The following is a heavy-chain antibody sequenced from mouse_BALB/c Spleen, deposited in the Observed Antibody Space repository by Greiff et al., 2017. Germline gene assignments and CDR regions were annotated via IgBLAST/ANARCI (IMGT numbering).Heavy chain of an antibody. CDR3: TREGNNFITTVERYFDV. CDR1: GYTFTSYY. D-gene: IGHD1-1*01. J-gene: IGHJ1*01. V-gene: IGHV1S81*02. Sequence: QVQLQQSGAELVKPGASVKLSCKASGYTFTSYYMYWVKQRPGQGLEWIGEINPSNGGTNFNEKFKSKATLTVDKSSSTAYMQLSSLTSEDSAVYYCTREGNNFITTVERYFDVWGAGTTVTVSS. CDR2: INPSNGGT.